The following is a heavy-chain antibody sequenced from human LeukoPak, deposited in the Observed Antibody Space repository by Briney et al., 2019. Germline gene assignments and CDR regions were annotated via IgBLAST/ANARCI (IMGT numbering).Heavy chain of an antibody. V-gene: IGHV3-23*01. J-gene: IGHJ2*01. CDR3: AKNLLGSESFSWYFDL. CDR1: GVKFSSHG. D-gene: IGHD1-26*01. CDR2: ITDSGSGT. Sequence: PGGSLRLSCAASGVKFSSHGMSWVRQAPGKGLEWVSSITDSGSGTCYADSVKGRFTMSRDNSKNTLYLQMNSLRADDTAVYYCAKNLLGSESFSWYFDLWGRGTLVTVSS.